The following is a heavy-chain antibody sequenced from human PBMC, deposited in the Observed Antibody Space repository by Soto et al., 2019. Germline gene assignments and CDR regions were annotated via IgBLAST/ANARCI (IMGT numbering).Heavy chain of an antibody. CDR1: GFTFSSYG. D-gene: IGHD2-15*01. Sequence: QVQLVESGGGVVQPGRSLRLSCAASGFTFSSYGMHWVRQAPGKGLEWVAVIWYDGSNKYYADSVKGRFTISRDNSNNTLYLQMNSLRAEDTAVYYCARAPRGSGYLDYWGQGTLVTVSS. CDR3: ARAPRGSGYLDY. V-gene: IGHV3-33*01. CDR2: IWYDGSNK. J-gene: IGHJ4*02.